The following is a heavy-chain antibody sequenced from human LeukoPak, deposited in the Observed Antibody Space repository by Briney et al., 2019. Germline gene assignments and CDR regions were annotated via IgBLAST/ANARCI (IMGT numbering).Heavy chain of an antibody. CDR2: IYYSGST. CDR1: GGSISSSSYY. Sequence: SETLSLTCTVSGGSISSSSYYWGWIRQPPGKGLEWIGSIYYSGSTYYNPSLKSRVTISVDTSKNQFSLKLSSVTAADTAVYYCARHRRQQWLVLAFDIWGQGTMVTVS. CDR3: ARHRRQQWLVLAFDI. V-gene: IGHV4-39*01. D-gene: IGHD6-19*01. J-gene: IGHJ3*02.